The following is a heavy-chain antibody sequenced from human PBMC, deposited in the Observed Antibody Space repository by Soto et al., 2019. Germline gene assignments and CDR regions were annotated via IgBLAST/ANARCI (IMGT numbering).Heavy chain of an antibody. V-gene: IGHV3-64D*06. Sequence: GGSLRLSCTTSGFTFTSYSMHWVRQAPGKGLEWVSTISSDGDITYYADSVKGRFTISRDNSKNTLYLQMNSLRPEDTAVYYCVKVSTFYDILTGYYSTNFFDPWGQGTLVTVSS. CDR2: ISSDGDIT. D-gene: IGHD3-9*01. J-gene: IGHJ5*02. CDR3: VKVSTFYDILTGYYSTNFFDP. CDR1: GFTFTSYS.